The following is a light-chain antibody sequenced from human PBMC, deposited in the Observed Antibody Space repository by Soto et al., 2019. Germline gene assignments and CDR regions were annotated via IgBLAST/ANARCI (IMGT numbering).Light chain of an antibody. CDR2: KAS. V-gene: IGKV1-5*03. CDR3: LQDYSYPRM. CDR1: QTISSW. Sequence: DIQMTQSPSTLSGSVGDRVTITCRASQTISSWLAWYQQKPGKAPKLLIYKASTLKSGVPSRFSGSGSGTEFTLTISSLQPEDSATYYCLQDYSYPRMFGQGTKVEIK. J-gene: IGKJ1*01.